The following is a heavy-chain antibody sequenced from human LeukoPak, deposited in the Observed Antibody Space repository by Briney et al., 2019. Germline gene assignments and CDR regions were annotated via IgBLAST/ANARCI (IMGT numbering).Heavy chain of an antibody. D-gene: IGHD2-2*01. CDR1: GGTFSSYA. J-gene: IGHJ4*02. CDR3: ARETGYCSSTSCYYFDY. V-gene: IGHV1-69*06. CDR2: IIHMFGTA. Sequence: ASVKVSCKASGGTFSSYAISWVRQAPGQGLEWMGGIIHMFGTANYTQKFQGRVTITADKSTSTDSMELSSLRSEDTAVYYCARETGYCSSTSCYYFDYWVQGTLATVTA.